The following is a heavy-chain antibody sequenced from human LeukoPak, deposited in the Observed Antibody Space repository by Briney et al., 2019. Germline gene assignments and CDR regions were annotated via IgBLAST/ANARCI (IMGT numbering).Heavy chain of an antibody. Sequence: GGSLRLSCAASGFTFSSYSMNWVRQAPGKGLEWVSSISSSSSYIYYADSVKGRFTISRDNAKNSLYLQMNSLRAGDTAVYYCARLQAGYSSSPTYIDYWGQGTLVTVSS. J-gene: IGHJ4*02. V-gene: IGHV3-21*01. D-gene: IGHD6-13*01. CDR3: ARLQAGYSSSPTYIDY. CDR2: ISSSSSYI. CDR1: GFTFSSYS.